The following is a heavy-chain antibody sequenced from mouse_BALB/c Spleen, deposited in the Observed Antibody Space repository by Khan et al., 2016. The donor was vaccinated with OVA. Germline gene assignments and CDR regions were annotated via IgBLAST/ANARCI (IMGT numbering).Heavy chain of an antibody. CDR2: INPSTGYT. V-gene: IGHV1-7*01. J-gene: IGHJ2*01. CDR1: GYTFINYW. CDR3: ARRGLRWDFDY. D-gene: IGHD1-1*01. Sequence: QVQLQQSGAELAKPGASVKMSCKASGYTFINYWILWVKQRPGQGLEWIGYINPSTGYTEYNQNFKDKATLTADKSSSTAYMQLSSLTSEDSAVYYCARRGLRWDFDYWGQCTTLTVSS.